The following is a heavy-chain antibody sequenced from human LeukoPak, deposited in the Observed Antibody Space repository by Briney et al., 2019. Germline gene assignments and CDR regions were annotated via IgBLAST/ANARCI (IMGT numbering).Heavy chain of an antibody. D-gene: IGHD3-22*01. V-gene: IGHV3-21*01. Sequence: GGSLRLSCAASGFTFSSYSMNWVRQAPGKGLEWVSSISSSSSYIYYADSVKGQFTISRDNAKNSLYLQMNSLRAEDTAVYYCARDYYDSSGQWYYFDYWGQGTLVTVSS. CDR1: GFTFSSYS. CDR3: ARDYYDSSGQWYYFDY. CDR2: ISSSSSYI. J-gene: IGHJ4*02.